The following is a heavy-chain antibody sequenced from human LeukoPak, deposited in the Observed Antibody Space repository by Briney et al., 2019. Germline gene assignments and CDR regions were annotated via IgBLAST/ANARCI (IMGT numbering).Heavy chain of an antibody. CDR3: ASGYAFDV. J-gene: IGHJ3*01. Sequence: SQTLSLTFAISGDSVSNNNGAWNWIRQSPSRGLEWLGRTYYRSQWHNDYARSVMSRISVDPDTTKNQFSLHLSSVTPDDTAVYYCASGYAFDVWGRGTMVTVSS. CDR2: TYYRSQWHN. CDR1: GDSVSNNNGA. V-gene: IGHV6-1*01.